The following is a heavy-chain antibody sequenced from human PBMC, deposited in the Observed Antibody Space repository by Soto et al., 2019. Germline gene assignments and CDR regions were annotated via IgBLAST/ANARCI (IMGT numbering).Heavy chain of an antibody. CDR1: GGSISSYY. D-gene: IGHD5-18*01. Sequence: QVQLQESGPGLVKPSETLSLTCSVSGGSISSYYWSWIRQPPGKGLEWIGYIYFTGDTNYNPSLKSRVTISQDTSKNQFSLRLNSVTAADTAVYYCARDGYSSGFRYFDYWGQGILVTVSS. CDR3: ARDGYSSGFRYFDY. CDR2: IYFTGDT. J-gene: IGHJ4*02. V-gene: IGHV4-59*01.